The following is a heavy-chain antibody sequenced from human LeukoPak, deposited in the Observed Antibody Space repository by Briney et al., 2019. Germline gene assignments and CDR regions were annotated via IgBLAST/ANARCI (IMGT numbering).Heavy chain of an antibody. CDR1: GFTFSSYG. J-gene: IGHJ4*02. CDR3: ATLRLPAATTKAFDY. V-gene: IGHV3-30*02. CDR2: IRYDGSNK. D-gene: IGHD2-2*01. Sequence: GGSLRLSRAASGFTFSSYGMHWVRQAPGKGLEWVAFIRYDGSNKYYADSVKGRFTISRDNSKNTLYLQMNSLRAEDTAVYYCATLRLPAATTKAFDYWGQGTLVTVSS.